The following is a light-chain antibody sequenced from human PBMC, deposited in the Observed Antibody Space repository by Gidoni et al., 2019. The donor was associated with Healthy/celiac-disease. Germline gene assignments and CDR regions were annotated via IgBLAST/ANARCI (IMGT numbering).Light chain of an antibody. CDR1: SGHSSYA. V-gene: IGLV4-69*01. CDR3: QTWGTGIVV. CDR2: VNSDGSH. Sequence: HLALSHSPSASASLRASVKRTCTLGSGHSSYAIASHQHPPEKGPRYLIKVNSDGSHSKGDGIPDRFSGSSSGAERYLTISSLQSEDEADYYCQTWGTGIVVFGGGTKLTVL. J-gene: IGLJ2*01.